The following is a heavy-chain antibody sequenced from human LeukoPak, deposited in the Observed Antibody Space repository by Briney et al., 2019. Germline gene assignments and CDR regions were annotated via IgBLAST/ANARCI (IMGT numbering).Heavy chain of an antibody. CDR2: ISSSGRNS. CDR3: ARGMGGGTYKYYLDY. Sequence: GGSLRLSCAASEFTLGLYHINWVRQAPGKGLEWVVYISSSGRNSHYSDSVKGRFTISRDNAKNALYLQTNSLRAEDTAVYYCARGMGGGTYKYYLDYWGQGTLVTVSS. CDR1: EFTLGLYH. V-gene: IGHV3-48*03. J-gene: IGHJ4*02. D-gene: IGHD3-16*01.